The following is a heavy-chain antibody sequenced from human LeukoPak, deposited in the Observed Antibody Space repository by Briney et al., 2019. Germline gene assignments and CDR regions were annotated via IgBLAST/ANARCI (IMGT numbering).Heavy chain of an antibody. CDR3: ARAAYSSGWSAFDP. V-gene: IGHV4-39*07. Sequence: SGTLSLTCTVSGGSISSSSYYWGWIRQPPGKGLEWIGSIYYSGSTYYNPSLKSRVTISVDTSKNQFSLKLSSVTAADTAVYYCARAAYSSGWSAFDPWGQGTLVTVSS. J-gene: IGHJ5*02. D-gene: IGHD6-19*01. CDR1: GGSISSSSYY. CDR2: IYYSGST.